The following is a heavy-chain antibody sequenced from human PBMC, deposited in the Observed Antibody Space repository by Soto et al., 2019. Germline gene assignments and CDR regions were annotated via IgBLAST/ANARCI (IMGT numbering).Heavy chain of an antibody. CDR1: GGTFSSYA. CDR3: ARDTGDGTFDF. D-gene: IGHD7-27*01. Sequence: ASVKVSCKASGGTFSSYAISWVRQAPGQGLEWMGGTIPIFGTANYAQKFQGRVTITADTSASTAYMELTSLRSEDTAVYYCARDTGDGTFDFWGQGTLVTVSS. V-gene: IGHV1-69*06. J-gene: IGHJ4*02. CDR2: TIPIFGTA.